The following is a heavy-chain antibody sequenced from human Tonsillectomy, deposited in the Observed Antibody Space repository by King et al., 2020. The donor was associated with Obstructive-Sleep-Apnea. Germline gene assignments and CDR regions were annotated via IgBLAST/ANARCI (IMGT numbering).Heavy chain of an antibody. CDR1: GYTFTGHY. CDR2: INSNSGGT. CDR3: ARETWGTSSWYGPNWFDP. V-gene: IGHV1-2*02. D-gene: IGHD6-13*01. J-gene: IGHJ5*02. Sequence: QLVQSGAEVKKPGASVKVSCKASGYTFTGHYIHWVRQAPGQGLEWMGWINSNSGGTSYAQKFQGRVTMTRDTSISTAYMELSRLRSDDTAGYYFARETWGTSSWYGPNWFDPWGQGTLVTVSS.